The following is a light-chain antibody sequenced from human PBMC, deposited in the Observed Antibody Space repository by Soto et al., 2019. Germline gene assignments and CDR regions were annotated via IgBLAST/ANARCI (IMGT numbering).Light chain of an antibody. CDR1: QSIGTS. Sequence: AFRMTQSPPSFSASTGDRVTITCRASQSIGTSLAWYQQRPRKAPNLLIYSASILQSGVPSRFSGSGSGTDFTLTITSLQTEDFATYYGHQYHAYPPTFGQGTNVGIK. V-gene: IGKV1-8*01. CDR2: SAS. CDR3: HQYHAYPPT. J-gene: IGKJ1*01.